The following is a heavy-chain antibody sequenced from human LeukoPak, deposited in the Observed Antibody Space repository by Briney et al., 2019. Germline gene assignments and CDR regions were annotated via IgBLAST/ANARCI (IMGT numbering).Heavy chain of an antibody. V-gene: IGHV4-61*01. CDR2: IYYSGST. Sequence: PSETLSLTWTVSGGSVSSGSYYWSWIRQPPGKGLEWIGYIYYSGSTNYNPSLKSRVTISVDTSKNQFSLKLSSVTAADTAVYYCARGVVGPGYDSSGYYFDYWGQGTLVTVSS. CDR3: ARGVVGPGYDSSGYYFDY. CDR1: GGSVSSGSYY. J-gene: IGHJ4*02. D-gene: IGHD3-22*01.